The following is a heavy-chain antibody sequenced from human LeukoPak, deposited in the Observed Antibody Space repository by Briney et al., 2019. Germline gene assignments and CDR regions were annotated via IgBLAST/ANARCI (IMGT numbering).Heavy chain of an antibody. V-gene: IGHV4-34*01. D-gene: IGHD6-19*01. CDR3: ARGIPWSSSHFDY. Sequence: SETLSLTCVVYGGSFSGYYWSWIRQPPGKGLEWIGEINHSGSTNYNPSLKSRVTISVDTSKNQFSLKLSSVTAADTAVYYCARGIPWSSSHFDYWGQGTLVTVSS. CDR1: GGSFSGYY. CDR2: INHSGST. J-gene: IGHJ4*02.